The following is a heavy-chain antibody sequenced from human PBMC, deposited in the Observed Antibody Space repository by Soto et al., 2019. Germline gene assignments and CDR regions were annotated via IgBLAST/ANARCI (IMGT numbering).Heavy chain of an antibody. D-gene: IGHD3-3*01. CDR3: ARMGKYEVWSGYHYYGMDV. V-gene: IGHV4-59*01. J-gene: IGHJ6*02. CDR2: VYYSGST. CDR1: GGSISANY. Sequence: PSDTLCLTCTVSGGSISANYWSWIRQSPGKGLEWIGYVYYSGSTVYNPSLKSRVSISADTSKNQFSLRLSSVAAADTAVYYCARMGKYEVWSGYHYYGMDVWGQGTTVTVS.